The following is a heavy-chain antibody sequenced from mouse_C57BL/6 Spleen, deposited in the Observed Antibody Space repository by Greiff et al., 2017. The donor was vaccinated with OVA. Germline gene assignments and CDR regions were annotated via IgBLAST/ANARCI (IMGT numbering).Heavy chain of an antibody. J-gene: IGHJ4*01. CDR2: IYPGDGDT. D-gene: IGHD2-3*01. Sequence: VHLVESGPELVKPGASVKISCKASGYAFSSSWMNWVKQRPGKGLAWIGRIYPGDGDTNYNGKFKGKATLTADKASSTAYMQLSSLTAEDSAVYFCARENDVYAMDDWGQGTSVTVSS. V-gene: IGHV1-82*01. CDR1: GYAFSSSW. CDR3: ARENDVYAMDD.